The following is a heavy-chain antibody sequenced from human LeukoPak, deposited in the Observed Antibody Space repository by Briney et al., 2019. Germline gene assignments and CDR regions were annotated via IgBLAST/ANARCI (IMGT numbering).Heavy chain of an antibody. V-gene: IGHV4-4*02. J-gene: IGHJ4*02. D-gene: IGHD3-10*01. CDR3: ARDLAYYYGSGTYYFDY. CDR2: IYHSGST. Sequence: SGTLSLTCAVSGGSISSSNWWSWVRQPPGKGLEWIGEIYHSGSTNYNPSLKSRVTISVDKSKNQFSLKLSSVTTADTAVYYCARDLAYYYGSGTYYFDYWGQGTLVTVSS. CDR1: GGSISSSNW.